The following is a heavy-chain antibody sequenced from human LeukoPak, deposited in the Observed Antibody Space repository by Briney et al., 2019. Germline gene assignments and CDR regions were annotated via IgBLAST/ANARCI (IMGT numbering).Heavy chain of an antibody. CDR1: GFTFSSHA. D-gene: IGHD1-26*01. CDR3: AKLILGARSLFDF. CDR2: ISGSGDST. J-gene: IGHJ4*02. Sequence: GGCLRLSYAASGFTFSSHAMSWVRQAPGKGLAWVSTISGSGDSTFYADSVKGRFTISRDNSKNTLYLQMSSLRADDTAMYYCAKLILGARSLFDFRGQGILVTVSS. V-gene: IGHV3-23*01.